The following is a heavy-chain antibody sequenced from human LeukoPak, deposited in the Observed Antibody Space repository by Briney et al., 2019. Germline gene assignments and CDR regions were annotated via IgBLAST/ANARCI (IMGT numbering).Heavy chain of an antibody. V-gene: IGHV4-39*07. CDR3: AREGKLAAGTHNWFDP. CDR2: IYYSGDT. J-gene: IGHJ5*02. Sequence: SETLSLTCTVSGDSISSSSYSWGWIRQPPGKGLEWIGSIYYSGDTYYNPSLKSRVTISVDMSKNQFSLKLSSVTAADTAVYYCAREGKLAAGTHNWFDPWGQGTLVTVSS. D-gene: IGHD6-13*01. CDR1: GDSISSSSYS.